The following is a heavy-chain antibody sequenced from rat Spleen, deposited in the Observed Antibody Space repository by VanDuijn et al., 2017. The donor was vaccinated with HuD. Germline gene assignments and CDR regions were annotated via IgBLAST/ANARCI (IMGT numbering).Heavy chain of an antibody. CDR3: VRANRESYAHFDY. J-gene: IGHJ2*01. CDR2: IWPSGST. CDR1: GFSLTTNG. V-gene: IGHV2-72*01. Sequence: QVQLKESGPGLMQSSETLSLTCTVSGFSLTTNGVGWLRQPLGRGLMWMGTIWPSGSTNYNLAVKSRLSISRDTSKSQVFLRMNSLQTEDTATYYCVRANRESYAHFDYWGQGVMVTVSS. D-gene: IGHD1-12*01.